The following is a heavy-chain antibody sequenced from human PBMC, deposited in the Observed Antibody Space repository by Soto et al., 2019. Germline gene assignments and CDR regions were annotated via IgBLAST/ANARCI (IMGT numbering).Heavy chain of an antibody. V-gene: IGHV3-21*01. D-gene: IGHD3-3*01. CDR2: ISSSSSYI. CDR1: GFTFSSYS. Sequence: GGSLRLSCAASGFTFSSYSMNWVRQAPGKGLEWVSSISSSSSYIYYADSVKGRFTISRDNSKNTLYLQMNSLRTEDTAVYYCARALDFWSAYFDYWGQGSLVTVSS. J-gene: IGHJ4*02. CDR3: ARALDFWSAYFDY.